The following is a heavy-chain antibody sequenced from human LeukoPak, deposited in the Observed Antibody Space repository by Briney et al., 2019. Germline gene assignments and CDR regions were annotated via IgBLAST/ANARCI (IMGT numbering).Heavy chain of an antibody. Sequence: GASVKVSCKASGGTFSSYAISWVRQAPGQGLEWMGGIIPIFGTANYAQKLQGRVTMTTDTSTTTAYMDLRSLRSDDTAVYYCARGVEQWLVRPLGYWGQGTLVTVSS. J-gene: IGHJ4*02. CDR2: IIPIFGTA. CDR1: GGTFSSYA. D-gene: IGHD6-19*01. V-gene: IGHV1-69*05. CDR3: ARGVEQWLVRPLGY.